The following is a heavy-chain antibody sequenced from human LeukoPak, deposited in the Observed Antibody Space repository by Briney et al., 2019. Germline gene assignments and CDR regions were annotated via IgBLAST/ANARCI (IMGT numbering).Heavy chain of an antibody. CDR3: ARSWDARLNFDY. V-gene: IGHV3-66*02. J-gene: IGHJ4*02. CDR1: GFTVSNNY. CDR2: IYSGGNT. D-gene: IGHD1-26*01. Sequence: GGSLRFSCAASGFTVSNNYMNWVRQAPGKGLEWVSVIYSGGNTYYADSVRGRFTISRDNSKNTVYLQMNSLRAEDTAVYYCARSWDARLNFDYWGQGTLVTVSS.